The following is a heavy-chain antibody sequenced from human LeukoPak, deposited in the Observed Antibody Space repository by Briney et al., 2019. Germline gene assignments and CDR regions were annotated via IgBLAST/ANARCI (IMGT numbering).Heavy chain of an antibody. CDR2: MNPNSGAS. Sequence: ASVKVSCKASVYTFTSYDINWVRQPTGQGLEWMGWMNPNSGASGCAQKFQGRVTLTRDTSMSTAYMEVSSLRFEDTAVYYCANIPGTVAGRGTWGQGTRVTVSS. CDR1: VYTFTSYD. D-gene: IGHD6-19*01. CDR3: ANIPGTVAGRGT. J-gene: IGHJ5*02. V-gene: IGHV1-8*01.